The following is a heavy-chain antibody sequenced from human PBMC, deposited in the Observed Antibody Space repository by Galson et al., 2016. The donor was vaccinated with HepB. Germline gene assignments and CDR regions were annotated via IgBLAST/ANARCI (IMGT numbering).Heavy chain of an antibody. CDR3: ARYGDEAGWNFQH. Sequence: SLRLSCAASGFTFSNYAMSWVRQAPGKGLEWVSTIYGSGGSTFHADSVKGRFTISRDNSKHTLYLQMSSLRAEDTAVYYCARYGDEAGWNFQHWGQGTLVTVSS. CDR1: GFTFSNYA. CDR2: IYGSGGST. D-gene: IGHD6-19*01. V-gene: IGHV3-23*01. J-gene: IGHJ1*01.